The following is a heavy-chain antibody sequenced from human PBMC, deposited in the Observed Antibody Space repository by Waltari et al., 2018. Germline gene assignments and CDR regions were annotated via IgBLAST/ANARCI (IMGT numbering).Heavy chain of an antibody. D-gene: IGHD4-17*01. CDR3: ARQKGDYSNWFDP. CDR1: GGSISSHY. V-gene: IGHV4-59*11. CDR2: IYYSGST. J-gene: IGHJ5*02. Sequence: QVQLQESGPGLVKPSETLSLTCTVSGGSISSHYWSWLRQPPGKGLEWIGYIYYSGSTNYNPSLKSRVTISVDTSKNQFSLKLSSVTAADTAVYYCARQKGDYSNWFDPWGQGTLVTVSS.